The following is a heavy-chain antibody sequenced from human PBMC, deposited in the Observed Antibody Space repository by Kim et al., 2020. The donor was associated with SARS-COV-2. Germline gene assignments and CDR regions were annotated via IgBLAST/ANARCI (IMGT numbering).Heavy chain of an antibody. V-gene: IGHV3-15*01. J-gene: IGHJ2*01. CDR2: T. Sequence: THYTAPEKGRFTISRDESKNTLYLQMNSLKTEDTAVYYCTTAGHWYFDLWGRGTLVTVSS. CDR3: TTAGHWYFDL.